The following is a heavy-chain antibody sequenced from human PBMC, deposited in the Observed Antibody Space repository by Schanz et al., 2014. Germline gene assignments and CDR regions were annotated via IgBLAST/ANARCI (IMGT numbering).Heavy chain of an antibody. D-gene: IGHD6-13*01. Sequence: QVQLVQSGAEVKKPGASVKVSCKASGYTLTGFGVSWVRQAPGQGLEWMGRINPNTGGTNFAQKFQGRVTMTRDTSITTAYMDLSGLTSDDTAVYFCARDNLVSSSWYNYYGMDVWGQGTTVTVSS. V-gene: IGHV1-2*06. J-gene: IGHJ6*02. CDR3: ARDNLVSSSWYNYYGMDV. CDR2: INPNTGGT. CDR1: GYTLTGFG.